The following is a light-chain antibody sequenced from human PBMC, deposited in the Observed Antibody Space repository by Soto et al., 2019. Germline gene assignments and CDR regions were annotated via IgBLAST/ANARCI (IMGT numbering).Light chain of an antibody. V-gene: IGKV3-11*01. J-gene: IGKJ1*01. CDR2: EAS. Sequence: VLTQSPATLSLSPGERATPSCRASPSVLTYIAWYQQKPGQAPRLLIYEASKRATGVPARFSGSGSGTDFTLTISSLEPEDFAVYFCQQRERTFGQGTKV. CDR1: PSVLTY. CDR3: QQRERT.